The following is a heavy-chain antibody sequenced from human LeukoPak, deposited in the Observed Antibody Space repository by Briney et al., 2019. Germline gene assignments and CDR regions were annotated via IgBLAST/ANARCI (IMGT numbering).Heavy chain of an antibody. CDR3: ARDRGSGSYHGWFDP. CDR1: GGSISSYY. Sequence: SETLSLTCTVSGGSISSYYWSWIRQPPGKGLEWIGYIYYSGSTNYNPSLKSRVTISADTSKNQFSLKLSSVTAADTAVYYCARDRGSGSYHGWFDPWGQGTLVTVSS. D-gene: IGHD1-26*01. CDR2: IYYSGST. J-gene: IGHJ5*02. V-gene: IGHV4-59*01.